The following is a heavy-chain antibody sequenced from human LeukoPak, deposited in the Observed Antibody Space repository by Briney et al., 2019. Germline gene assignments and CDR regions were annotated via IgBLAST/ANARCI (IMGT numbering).Heavy chain of an antibody. CDR1: GFTFSSYA. CDR3: ARDKGNWDYYYYYMDV. J-gene: IGHJ6*03. V-gene: IGHV3-30-3*01. D-gene: IGHD7-27*01. CDR2: ISYDGSNK. Sequence: GRSLRLSCAASGFTFSSYAMHWVRQAPGKGLEWVAVISYDGSNKYYADSVKGRFTISRDNSKNTLYLQMNSLRAEDTAVYYCARDKGNWDYYYYYMDVWGKGTTVTVSS.